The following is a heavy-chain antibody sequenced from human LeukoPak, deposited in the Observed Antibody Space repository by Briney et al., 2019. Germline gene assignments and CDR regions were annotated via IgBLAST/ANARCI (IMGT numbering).Heavy chain of an antibody. Sequence: SETLSLTCTASGVSMSGYYWSWIRQPPGKGLEWIGYIYYSGSTKYNPSLKSRVTISVDTSKNQFSLKLSSVTAADTAVYYCARGARAGYNLEPFDYWGQGTLVTVSS. CDR3: ARGARAGYNLEPFDY. CDR1: GVSMSGYY. J-gene: IGHJ4*02. V-gene: IGHV4-59*08. D-gene: IGHD5-24*01. CDR2: IYYSGST.